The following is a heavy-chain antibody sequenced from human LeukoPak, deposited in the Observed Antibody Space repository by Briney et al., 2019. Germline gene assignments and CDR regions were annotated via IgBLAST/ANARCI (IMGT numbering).Heavy chain of an antibody. V-gene: IGHV4-59*01. CDR2: IYYSGST. CDR3: ARRYYYGSGSFFFYY. J-gene: IGHJ4*02. Sequence: SETLSLTCTVSGGSISSYYWSCIRQPPGKGLEWIGYIYYSGSTNYNPSLKSRVTISVDTSKNQFSLKLSSVTAADTAVYYCARRYYYGSGSFFFYYWGQGTLVTVSS. CDR1: GGSISSYY. D-gene: IGHD3-10*01.